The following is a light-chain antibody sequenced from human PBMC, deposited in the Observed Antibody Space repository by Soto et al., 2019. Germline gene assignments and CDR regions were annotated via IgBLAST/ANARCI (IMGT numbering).Light chain of an antibody. CDR2: AAS. Sequence: AIRMTQSPSSLSASVGDRVTITCRASQGIRNDLYWYQQKPGRAPKLLISAASTLQSGVPPRFSGSESGIDFTLTISSLQPEDSATYYCLQDYNYPYTFGQGTKLEI. CDR1: QGIRND. J-gene: IGKJ2*01. CDR3: LQDYNYPYT. V-gene: IGKV1-6*01.